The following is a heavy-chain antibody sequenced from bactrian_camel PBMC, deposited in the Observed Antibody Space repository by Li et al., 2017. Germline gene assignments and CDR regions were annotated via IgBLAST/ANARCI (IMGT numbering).Heavy chain of an antibody. CDR2: KWGLAGSI. Sequence: VQLVESGGGSVQAGGSLKLSCVSSTGTDSRYSLAWFRQAPGKEREGIPCKWGLAGSIQYADPVKGRFTVSRDHAKKTMYLQMNSLKLEDTAKYYCAAVGWHTDCNFATWEIEGVGTRGQGTQVTVS. V-gene: IGHV3-3*01. D-gene: IGHD5*01. J-gene: IGHJ6*01. CDR3: AAVGWHTDCNFATWEIEGVGT. CDR1: TGTDSRYS.